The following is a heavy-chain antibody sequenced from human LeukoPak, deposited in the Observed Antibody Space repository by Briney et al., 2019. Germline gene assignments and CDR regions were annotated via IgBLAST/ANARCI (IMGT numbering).Heavy chain of an antibody. J-gene: IGHJ4*02. D-gene: IGHD6-13*01. V-gene: IGHV1-8*03. CDR1: GYTFTSYD. CDR3: ARATAAAGDFDY. Sequence: ASVKVSCKASGYTFTSYDINWVQQAPGQGLEWMGWMNPNSGNTGYAQKFQGRVTITRNTSISTAYMELSSLRSEDTAVYYCARATAAAGDFDYWGQGTLVTVSS. CDR2: MNPNSGNT.